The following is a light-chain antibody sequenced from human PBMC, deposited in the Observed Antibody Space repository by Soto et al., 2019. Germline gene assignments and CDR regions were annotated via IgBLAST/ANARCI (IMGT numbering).Light chain of an antibody. CDR1: ESVNIN. Sequence: EIVLTQSPCTLSLSPRERATLSCRASESVNINLAWYYQKPGQAPRLLISEASTRATGIPARFSGSGSGTEFTLTISSLQSEDSAFYYCQQYNKWPITFGQGTRLEIK. CDR2: EAS. J-gene: IGKJ5*01. V-gene: IGKV3-15*01. CDR3: QQYNKWPIT.